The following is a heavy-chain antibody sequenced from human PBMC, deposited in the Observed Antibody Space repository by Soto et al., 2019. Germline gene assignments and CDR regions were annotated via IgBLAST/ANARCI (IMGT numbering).Heavy chain of an antibody. CDR2: IYYSGST. J-gene: IGHJ4*02. CDR1: GDSITTYY. CDR3: AGGLYADEQGH. Sequence: SETLSLTCTVSGDSITTYYWSWIRQPPGKGLEWIGYIYYSGSTTYNPSLKSRVTISVDMSKNQFSLKLSSVTAADTAVYYCAGGLYADEQGHWGQGAQVTVSS. D-gene: IGHD2-8*01. V-gene: IGHV4-59*08.